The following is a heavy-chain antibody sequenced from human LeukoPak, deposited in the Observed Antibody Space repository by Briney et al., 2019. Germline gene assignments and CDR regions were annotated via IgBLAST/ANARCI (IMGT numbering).Heavy chain of an antibody. CDR2: ISGSGGST. CDR3: AKDREYQLLSYYYYYYMDV. CDR1: GFTFSSYG. J-gene: IGHJ6*03. V-gene: IGHV3-23*01. Sequence: GGSLRLSCAASGFTFSSYGMSWVRQAPGKGLEWVSAISGSGGSTYYADSVKGRFTISRDNSKNTLYLQMNSLRAEDTAVYYCAKDREYQLLSYYYYYYMDVWGKGTTVTISS. D-gene: IGHD2-2*01.